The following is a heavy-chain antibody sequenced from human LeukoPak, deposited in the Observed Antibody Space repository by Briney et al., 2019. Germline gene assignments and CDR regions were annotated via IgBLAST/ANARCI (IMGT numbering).Heavy chain of an antibody. CDR3: ARGWSRAFFDY. Sequence: SETLSLTCAVYGGSFSGYYWSWIRQPPGKGLEWIGEINHSGSTNCNPSLKSRVTISVDTSKNQFSLKLSSVTAADTAVYYCARGWSRAFFDYWGQGTLVTVSS. CDR2: INHSGST. D-gene: IGHD3-3*01. CDR1: GGSFSGYY. V-gene: IGHV4-34*01. J-gene: IGHJ4*02.